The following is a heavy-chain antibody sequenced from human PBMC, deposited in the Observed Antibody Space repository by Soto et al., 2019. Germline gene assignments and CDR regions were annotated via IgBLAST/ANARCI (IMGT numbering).Heavy chain of an antibody. V-gene: IGHV1-18*04. CDR3: ARDQSYYGSGYYYSDS. J-gene: IGHJ1*01. CDR1: GYTFISYG. CDR2: MSAFTGKA. Sequence: ASVKVSCKASGYTFISYGISWVRQAPGQGLEWVGWMSAFTGKADYAQIFQDRVTMTTDTSTSTAYMELRSLRSDDTAVYYCARDQSYYGSGYYYSDSWGEGTMVTVYS. D-gene: IGHD3-10*01.